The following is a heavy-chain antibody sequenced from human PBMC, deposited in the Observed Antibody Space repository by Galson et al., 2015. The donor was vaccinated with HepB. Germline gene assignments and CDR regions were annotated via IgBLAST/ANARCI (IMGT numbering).Heavy chain of an antibody. Sequence: SLRLSCAASGFTFSNYVMHWVRQAPGKGLEWVAFISYDGSNKNYADSVKGRFTISRDNSKSTVHLEMSSLKTEDMAVYYCAREVDWNSFDYWGQGTLVTVSS. CDR2: ISYDGSNK. V-gene: IGHV3-30-3*01. D-gene: IGHD1-7*01. CDR1: GFTFSNYV. J-gene: IGHJ4*02. CDR3: AREVDWNSFDY.